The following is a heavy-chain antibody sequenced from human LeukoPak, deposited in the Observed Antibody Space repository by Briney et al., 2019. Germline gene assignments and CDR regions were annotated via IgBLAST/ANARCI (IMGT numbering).Heavy chain of an antibody. V-gene: IGHV3-23*01. D-gene: IGHD3-16*01. J-gene: IGHJ4*02. CDR3: AKGGAGHTAFDY. Sequence: GGSLRLSCAASGLTVRSNYMSWVRQAPGKGLEWVSAISGGAESTYYAESVKGRFTISRDNSKNTLYLQMNSLRAEDTAIYYCAKGGAGHTAFDYWGQGTLVTVSS. CDR1: GLTVRSNY. CDR2: ISGGAEST.